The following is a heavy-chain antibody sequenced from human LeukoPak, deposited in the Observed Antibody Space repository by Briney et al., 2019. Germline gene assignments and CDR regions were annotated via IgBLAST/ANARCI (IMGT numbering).Heavy chain of an antibody. CDR3: AREYCSGGSCYPYFDY. D-gene: IGHD2-15*01. V-gene: IGHV3-48*04. CDR2: ISSASSTI. CDR1: SGYS. Sequence: GGSLRLSCTASSGYSMNWVRQAPGKGLEWVAYISSASSTIYYADSVEGRFTISRDNAQNSLNLQMNSLRAEDTAVYYCAREYCSGGSCYPYFDYWGQGTLVTVSS. J-gene: IGHJ4*02.